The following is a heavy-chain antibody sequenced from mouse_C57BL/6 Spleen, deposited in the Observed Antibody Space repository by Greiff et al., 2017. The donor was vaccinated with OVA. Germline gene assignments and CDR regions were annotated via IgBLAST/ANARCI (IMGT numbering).Heavy chain of an antibody. J-gene: IGHJ1*03. D-gene: IGHD2-1*01. CDR3: ARPFYYGNYDDWYFDV. CDR2: INPNNGGT. Sequence: EVQRVESGPELVKPGASVKIPCKASGYTFTDYNMDWVKQSHGKSLEWIGDINPNNGGTIYNQKFKGKATLTVDKSSSTAYMELRSLTSEDTAVYYCARPFYYGNYDDWYFDVWGTGTTVTVSS. V-gene: IGHV1-18*01. CDR1: GYTFTDYN.